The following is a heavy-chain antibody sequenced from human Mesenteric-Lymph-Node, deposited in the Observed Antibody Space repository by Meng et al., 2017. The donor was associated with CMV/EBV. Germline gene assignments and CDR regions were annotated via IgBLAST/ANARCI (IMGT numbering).Heavy chain of an antibody. J-gene: IGHJ4*02. CDR1: GYILTGYY. V-gene: IGHV1-2*02. Sequence: ASVKVSCKASGYILTGYYMHWVRQAPGQGLEWMGWINPYNGDTNYAQNFQGRITLTTDTSTNTASMDLFRLRSDDTAVYFCARGYYNSNGYPLDYWGQGTLVTVSS. CDR2: INPYNGDT. CDR3: ARGYYNSNGYPLDY. D-gene: IGHD3-22*01.